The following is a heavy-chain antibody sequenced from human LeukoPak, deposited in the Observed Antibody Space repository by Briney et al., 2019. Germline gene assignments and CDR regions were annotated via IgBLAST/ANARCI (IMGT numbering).Heavy chain of an antibody. J-gene: IGHJ2*01. CDR2: ITGGGGTT. CDR3: AKNLLGSGAHSWYFDL. Sequence: GGSLRLSCAASGFTFSSYGLSWVRQAPAKGLEWVSSITGGGGTTHVDSVRGRFTISRDNSKSTLYLQMNSLRVGDTAVYYCAKNLLGSGAHSWYFDLWGRGTLVTVSS. D-gene: IGHD3-10*01. V-gene: IGHV3-23*01. CDR1: GFTFSSYG.